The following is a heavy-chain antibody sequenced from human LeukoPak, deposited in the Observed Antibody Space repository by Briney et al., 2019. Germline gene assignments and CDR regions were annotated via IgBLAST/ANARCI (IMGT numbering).Heavy chain of an antibody. J-gene: IGHJ5*02. CDR3: AGENYYDSSGYVS. Sequence: PGGSLRLSCAASGFTFTSYYMHWVRQAPGQGLEWMGIINPSGGSTSYAQKFQGRVTMTRDTSTSTVYMELSSLRSEDTAVYYCAGENYYDSSGYVSWGQGTLVTVSS. CDR1: GFTFTSYY. CDR2: INPSGGST. D-gene: IGHD3-22*01. V-gene: IGHV1-46*01.